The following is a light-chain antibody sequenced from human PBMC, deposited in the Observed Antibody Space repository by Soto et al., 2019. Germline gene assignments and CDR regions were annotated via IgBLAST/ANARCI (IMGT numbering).Light chain of an antibody. CDR1: SSDVGAYDF. CDR3: SSYTSSSTLV. V-gene: IGLV2-14*01. Sequence: QSVLTQPASVSGSPGQSITISCTGTSSDVGAYDFVSWYQHHPGKAPKLIIYEVTNRPSGVSHRFSGSKSGITASLTISGLQAEDETDYYCSSYTSSSTLVVGTGTKVTGL. CDR2: EVT. J-gene: IGLJ1*01.